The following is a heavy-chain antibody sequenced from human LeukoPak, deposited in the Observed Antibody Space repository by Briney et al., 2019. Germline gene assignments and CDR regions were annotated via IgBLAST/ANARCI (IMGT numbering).Heavy chain of an antibody. CDR2: VYISGRT. V-gene: IGHV4-61*02. D-gene: IGHD2-2*02. CDR3: VREGPLTVQVPTAIRGYYYGLDV. J-gene: IGHJ6*01. CDR1: GASITIGSFY. Sequence: PSETLSLTCSVSGASITIGSFYWSWLRQSAGRGLEWIRRVYISGRTNYNPSRESRLTMSVDTSKNKISLKLASVTAADTAVYYCVREGPLTVQVPTAIRGYYYGLDVWGQGTTVTV.